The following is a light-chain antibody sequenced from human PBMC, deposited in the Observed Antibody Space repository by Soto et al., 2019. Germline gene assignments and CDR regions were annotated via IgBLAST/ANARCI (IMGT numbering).Light chain of an antibody. CDR2: SAS. CDR1: QHISNY. Sequence: DIQMTQSPSSLSASIGDRVTITCRANQHISNYVNWYQQRPGKAPRVLIFSASTLQSGVPSRFSGSGSGTDFTLTISSLEPEDFGIYLCQQSYSTPGALTFGGGTRVDIK. J-gene: IGKJ4*01. CDR3: QQSYSTPGALT. V-gene: IGKV1-39*01.